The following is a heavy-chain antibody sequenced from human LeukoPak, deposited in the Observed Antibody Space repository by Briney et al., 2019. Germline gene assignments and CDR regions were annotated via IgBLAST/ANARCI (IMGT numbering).Heavy chain of an antibody. CDR1: GFTFSSYG. V-gene: IGHV3-30*18. J-gene: IGHJ4*02. Sequence: GGSLRLSCAASGFTFSSYGMHWVRQAPGKGLEWVAVISYDGSNKYYADSVKGRFTISRDNSKNTLYLQMNSLRAEDTAVYYCAKNKYGDDRSYYFDYWGQGTLVTVSS. CDR2: ISYDGSNK. CDR3: AKNKYGDDRSYYFDY. D-gene: IGHD4-17*01.